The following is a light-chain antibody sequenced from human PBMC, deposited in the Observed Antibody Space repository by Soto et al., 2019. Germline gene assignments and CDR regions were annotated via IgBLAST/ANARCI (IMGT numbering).Light chain of an antibody. V-gene: IGKV3-20*01. CDR2: AAS. CDR3: QQYGTSFT. Sequence: EIVLTQSPGTLSLSPGERATLSCRASQTVSSSYLAWYQQKPGQAPRLLIYAASSRATGIPDRFSGGGSGTDITLTISSLEPDDSAVYYCQQYGTSFTFGPGTKVDIK. CDR1: QTVSSSY. J-gene: IGKJ3*01.